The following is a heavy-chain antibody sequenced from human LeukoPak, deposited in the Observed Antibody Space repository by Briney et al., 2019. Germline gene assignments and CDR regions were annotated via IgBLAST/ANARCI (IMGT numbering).Heavy chain of an antibody. CDR2: ISYDGSNK. D-gene: IGHD5-18*01. CDR1: GFIFRNYG. J-gene: IGHJ4*02. Sequence: PGGSLRLSCAASGFIFRNYGMHWVRQAPGKGLEWVAVISYDGSNKYYADSVKGRFTISRDNSKNTLYLQMNSLRAEDTAVYYCAKDKAMDLSFDYWGQGTLVTVSS. CDR3: AKDKAMDLSFDY. V-gene: IGHV3-30*18.